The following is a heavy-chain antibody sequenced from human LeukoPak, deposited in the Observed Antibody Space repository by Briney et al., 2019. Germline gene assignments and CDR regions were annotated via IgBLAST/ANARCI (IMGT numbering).Heavy chain of an antibody. V-gene: IGHV3-53*05. CDR3: TRDRAGGRSSWVEFDL. CDR2: IRDNGNL. D-gene: IGHD3-10*01. Sequence: PGDSLRLTCTLSGFTVTSTHLDWVREAPGKAPECVAVIRDNGNLASADSVKCRFSVSRDIFNNIVYLQMNSLRPEDSAMYHCTRDRAGGRSSWVEFDLWGPGTLVTVSS. J-gene: IGHJ5*02. CDR1: GFTVTSTH.